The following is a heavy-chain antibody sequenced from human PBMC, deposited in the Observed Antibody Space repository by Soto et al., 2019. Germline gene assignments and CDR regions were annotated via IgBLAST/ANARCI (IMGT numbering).Heavy chain of an antibody. V-gene: IGHV3-48*01. CDR3: ARGREQHLVLRWFDP. J-gene: IGHJ5*02. D-gene: IGHD6-13*01. CDR1: GFTFSSYS. CDR2: ISSSSSTI. Sequence: EVKLVESGGGLVQPGGSLRLSCAASGFTFSSYSMNWVRQAPGKGLEWVSYISSSSSTIYYADSVKGRFTISRDNAKNSLYLQMNSLRAEDTAVYYCARGREQHLVLRWFDPWGQGTLVTVSS.